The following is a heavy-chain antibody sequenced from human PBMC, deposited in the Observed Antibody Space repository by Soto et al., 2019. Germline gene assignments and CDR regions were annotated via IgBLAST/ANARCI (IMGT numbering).Heavy chain of an antibody. V-gene: IGHV4-39*01. CDR2: IYYSGST. CDR3: ARLKAEATPLLFDY. Sequence: PSETLSSTFIFSGRPIRTRSYYCGWICRLPGKGLEWIGCIYYSGSTYYNPSLKSRVTISVDTSKYQFSLKLSSVTAADTAVYYCARLKAEATPLLFDYWGQG. J-gene: IGHJ4*02. CDR1: GRPIRTRSYY. D-gene: IGHD5-12*01.